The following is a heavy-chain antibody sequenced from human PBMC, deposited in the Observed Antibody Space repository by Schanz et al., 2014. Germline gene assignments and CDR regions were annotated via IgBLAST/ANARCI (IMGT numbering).Heavy chain of an antibody. Sequence: EVHLLESGGGLVPPGGSLRLSCASSGFSFTTYAMSWVRQAPGKGLEWVSSISSGGGTTYYADSVKGRFTISRDNSKNTLYLQMNSLRAEDTAVYYCAKDRSWDYDSSGYFDYWGQGTLVTVSS. CDR3: AKDRSWDYDSSGYFDY. J-gene: IGHJ4*02. CDR1: GFSFTTYA. V-gene: IGHV3-23*01. CDR2: ISSGGGTT. D-gene: IGHD3-22*01.